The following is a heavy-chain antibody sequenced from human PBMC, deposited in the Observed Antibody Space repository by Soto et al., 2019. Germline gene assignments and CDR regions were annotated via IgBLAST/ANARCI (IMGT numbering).Heavy chain of an antibody. V-gene: IGHV1-69*02. CDR3: ARGGASSSWLGPFDY. J-gene: IGHJ4*02. CDR2: IIPILGIA. Sequence: QVQLVQSGAEVKKPGSSVKVSCKASGGTFSSYTISWVRQAPGQGLEWMGRIIPILGIANYAQKFQGRVTITADKSTSTAYMDLSSLRSEDTAVYYCARGGASSSWLGPFDYWGEGTLVTVSS. CDR1: GGTFSSYT. D-gene: IGHD6-13*01.